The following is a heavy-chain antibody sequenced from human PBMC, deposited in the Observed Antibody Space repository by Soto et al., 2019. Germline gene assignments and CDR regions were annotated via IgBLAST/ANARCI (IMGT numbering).Heavy chain of an antibody. V-gene: IGHV4-59*01. CDR1: GGSISSYY. Sequence: SETLSLTCTVSGGSISSYYWSWIRQPPGKGLEWIGYIYYSGSTNYNPSLKSRVTISVDTSKNQFSLKLSSVTAADTAVYYCARQDRSEYSGYVAYYYYYMDVWGKGTTVTVSS. CDR2: IYYSGST. D-gene: IGHD5-12*01. J-gene: IGHJ6*03. CDR3: ARQDRSEYSGYVAYYYYYMDV.